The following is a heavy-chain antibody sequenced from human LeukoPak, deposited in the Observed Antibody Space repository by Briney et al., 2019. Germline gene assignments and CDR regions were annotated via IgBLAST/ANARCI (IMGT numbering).Heavy chain of an antibody. J-gene: IGHJ6*03. V-gene: IGHV3-53*01. CDR2: IYSGGST. CDR3: ARDSGDGDYTPDMDV. D-gene: IGHD2-21*02. Sequence: GGSLRLSCAASRFTVSSNYMNWVRQAPGKGLEWVSVIYSGGSTYYADSVKGRFTISRDNSKNTLYLQMNSLRAEDTAVYYCARDSGDGDYTPDMDVWGKGTTVTVSS. CDR1: RFTVSSNY.